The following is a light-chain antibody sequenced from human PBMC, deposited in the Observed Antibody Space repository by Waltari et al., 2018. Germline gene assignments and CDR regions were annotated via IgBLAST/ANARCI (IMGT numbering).Light chain of an antibody. CDR2: NTY. J-gene: IGLJ1*01. Sequence: QSVLTQPPSVSATPGQKVTISCSGSSSNIGNEYVFWYQQVPGTAPKLLIYNTYQRPAGMPDRFSGSKSGTSATLDITGLQTTDEAHYYCGTWDTSLTAHVFGTGTEVTVL. V-gene: IGLV1-51*01. CDR3: GTWDTSLTAHV. CDR1: SSNIGNEY.